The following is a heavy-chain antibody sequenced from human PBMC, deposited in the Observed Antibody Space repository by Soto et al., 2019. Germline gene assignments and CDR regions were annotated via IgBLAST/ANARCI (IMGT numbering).Heavy chain of an antibody. CDR3: ARGPFPKDRYFDY. Sequence: SVKVSCKASGGGNLRDYRTTWVRRAPGQGLEWMGGIIPKLGSANYAQNFQGRVTVTADESTNTVYMELRSLRSEDTAVYYCARGPFPKDRYFDYWGQGTLVTVSS. CDR1: GGGNLRDYR. J-gene: IGHJ4*02. V-gene: IGHV1-69*13. D-gene: IGHD2-15*01. CDR2: IIPKLGSA.